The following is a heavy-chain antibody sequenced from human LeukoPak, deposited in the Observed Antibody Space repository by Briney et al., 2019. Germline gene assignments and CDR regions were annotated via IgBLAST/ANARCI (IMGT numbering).Heavy chain of an antibody. CDR1: GDSVSSNSVT. CDR2: TYYRSTWYN. Sequence: SQTLSLTCAISGDSVSSNSVTWHWIRQSPSGGLEWLGRTYYRSTWYNDYAVSVRGRITVNPDTSKNQFSLHLNSVTPEDTAVYYCARRLTQYDCFDPWGQGILVTVSS. D-gene: IGHD2-2*01. V-gene: IGHV6-1*01. CDR3: ARRLTQYDCFDP. J-gene: IGHJ5*02.